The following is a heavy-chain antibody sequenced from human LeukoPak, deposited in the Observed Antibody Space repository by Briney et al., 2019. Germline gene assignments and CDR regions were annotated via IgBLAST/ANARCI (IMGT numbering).Heavy chain of an antibody. Sequence: PSETLTLTCAAYGGTFSGYYWSWIRQPPGKGLEWIGEINNSGSNNYNPSLKSRVTISVDTSKNQCSLKLSSVTAADTAVYYCARDVGNSYGVDYWGQETLVTVSS. V-gene: IGHV4-34*01. J-gene: IGHJ4*02. D-gene: IGHD5-18*01. CDR1: GGTFSGYY. CDR2: INNSGSN. CDR3: ARDVGNSYGVDY.